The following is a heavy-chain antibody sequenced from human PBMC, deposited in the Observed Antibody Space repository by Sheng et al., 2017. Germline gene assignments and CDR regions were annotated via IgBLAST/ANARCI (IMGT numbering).Heavy chain of an antibody. D-gene: IGHD3-10*01. Sequence: EVQLVESGGGLVQPGGSLRLSCAASGFSFSNYWIHWVRQAPGKGLVWVSRINNDGSNTFYADSVKGRFTISRDNAKNTLYLQMNGLRAEDTAVYYCARDYYGSEKLTEIDYWGRGNPWSTVSS. J-gene: IGHJ4*02. V-gene: IGHV3-74*01. CDR3: ARDYYGSEKLTEIDY. CDR2: INNDGSNT. CDR1: GFSFSNYW.